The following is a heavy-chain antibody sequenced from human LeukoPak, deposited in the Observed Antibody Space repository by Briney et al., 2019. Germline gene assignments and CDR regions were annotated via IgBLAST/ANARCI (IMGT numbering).Heavy chain of an antibody. CDR3: ARAPYYYDSSGSAY. Sequence: GASVKVSCKASGYTFTGYYMHWVRQAPGQGLEWMGWINPNSGGTNYAQKFQGRVTMTRDTSISTAYMELSRLRPDDTAVYYCARAPYYYDSSGSAYWGQGTLVTVSS. J-gene: IGHJ4*02. CDR2: INPNSGGT. V-gene: IGHV1-2*02. D-gene: IGHD3-22*01. CDR1: GYTFTGYY.